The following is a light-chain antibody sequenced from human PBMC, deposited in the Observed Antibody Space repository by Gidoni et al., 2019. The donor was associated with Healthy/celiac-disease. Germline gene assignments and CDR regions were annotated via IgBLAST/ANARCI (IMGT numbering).Light chain of an antibody. Sequence: ETVMTQYPATLSVSPGERATLSCRASQSVNSNLAWYQQKPGQAPRLLIHGASTRATGIPARFSGSGSGTECTLTITSLQSEDFAVYYCQQYGSWPHTFGGGTKVEIK. CDR2: GAS. V-gene: IGKV3-15*01. J-gene: IGKJ4*01. CDR1: QSVNSN. CDR3: QQYGSWPHT.